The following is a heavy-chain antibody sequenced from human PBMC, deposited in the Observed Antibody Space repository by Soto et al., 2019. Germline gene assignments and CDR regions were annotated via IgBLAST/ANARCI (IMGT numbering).Heavy chain of an antibody. V-gene: IGHV4-39*07. J-gene: IGHJ4*02. CDR1: GGSIRSISYY. Sequence: SQTLSLTNTVSGGSIRSISYYWVWIRQPPGKGLEWIGRIYHSGSTNYNPSLKSRVTISVDTSKNQFSLKLSSVTAADTAVYYCASIAAAGTDDYWGQGTLVTVSS. CDR3: ASIAAAGTDDY. CDR2: IYHSGST. D-gene: IGHD6-13*01.